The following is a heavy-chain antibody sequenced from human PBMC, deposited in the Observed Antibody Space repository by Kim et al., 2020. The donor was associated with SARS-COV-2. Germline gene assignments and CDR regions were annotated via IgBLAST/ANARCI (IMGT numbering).Heavy chain of an antibody. CDR3: ATGVGWSTWGY. CDR2: T. J-gene: IGHJ4*02. Sequence: TIYAQKFQGRVTMTENTSTDTAYMELSSLRSEDTAVYYCATGVGWSTWGYWGQGTLVTVSS. V-gene: IGHV1-24*01. D-gene: IGHD6-19*01.